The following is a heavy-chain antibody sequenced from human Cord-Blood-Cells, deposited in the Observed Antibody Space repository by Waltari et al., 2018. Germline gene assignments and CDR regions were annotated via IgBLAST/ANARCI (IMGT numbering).Heavy chain of an antibody. V-gene: IGHV4-4*07. CDR1: GGSISSYY. J-gene: IGHJ6*03. Sequence: QVQLQESGPGLVKPSETLSLTCTVSGGSISSYYWSWIRQPAGKGLEWIGRIYTSGSTNYNPALKSRGTMSVDTSKNQVSLKLSSVTAADTAVYYCARAYSGSYYYYYMDVWGKGTTVTVSS. CDR2: IYTSGST. CDR3: ARAYSGSYYYYYMDV. D-gene: IGHD1-26*01.